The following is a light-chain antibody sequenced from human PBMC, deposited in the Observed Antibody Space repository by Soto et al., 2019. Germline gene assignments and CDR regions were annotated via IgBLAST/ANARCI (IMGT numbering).Light chain of an antibody. J-gene: IGLJ1*01. Sequence: QSVLTQPASVSGSAGRSITISGTGTSSDVGGYNYVSWYQQHPGKAPKLMIYEVSNRPSGVSNRFSGSKSGNTASLTISGLQAEDEADYYCCSYTSSSTLYVFGTGTKVTVL. CDR3: CSYTSSSTLYV. CDR1: SSDVGGYNY. CDR2: EVS. V-gene: IGLV2-14*01.